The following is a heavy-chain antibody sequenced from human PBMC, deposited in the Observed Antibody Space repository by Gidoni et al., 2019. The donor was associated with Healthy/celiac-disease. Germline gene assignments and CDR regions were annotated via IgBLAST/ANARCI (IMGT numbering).Heavy chain of an antibody. D-gene: IGHD5-12*01. CDR1: GGSISSSSYY. CDR3: ARQRGYSGYDYFDY. J-gene: IGHJ4*02. V-gene: IGHV4-39*01. Sequence: QLQLQESGPGLVKPSETLSLPCTVSGGSISSSSYYWGWIRQPPGKGLEWIGSIYSSGSTYYNPSLKSRVTISVDKSKNQFTLKLSSVTAAETAVYYCARQRGYSGYDYFDYWGQGTLVTVSS. CDR2: IYSSGST.